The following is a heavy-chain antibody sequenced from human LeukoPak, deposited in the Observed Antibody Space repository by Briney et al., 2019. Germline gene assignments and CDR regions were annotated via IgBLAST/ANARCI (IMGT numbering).Heavy chain of an antibody. CDR2: IYYSGST. Sequence: KPSQTLSLTCTVSGGSIGSGDYYWSWIRQPPGKGLEWIGYIYYSGSTYYNPSLKSRVTISVDTSKNQFSLKLSSVTAADTAVYYCARDAGPYFGNWFDPWGQGTLVTVSS. V-gene: IGHV4-30-4*01. J-gene: IGHJ5*02. CDR1: GGSIGSGDYY. CDR3: ARDAGPYFGNWFDP. D-gene: IGHD3-9*01.